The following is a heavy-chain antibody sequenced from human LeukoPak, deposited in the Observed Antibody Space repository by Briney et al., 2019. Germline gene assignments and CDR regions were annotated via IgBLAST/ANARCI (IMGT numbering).Heavy chain of an antibody. CDR3: TRDLMTGFSSGWYFAY. J-gene: IGHJ4*02. Sequence: PGGSLRLSCEGSGLNFNGYAISWVRQAPGKGLEWVAVTGGSDDNIHYADSVKGRFTISRDNSANRLFLQMHSLRPDDSAQYYCTRDLMTGFSSGWYFAYWGQGTLVTVSS. V-gene: IGHV3-23*01. CDR1: GLNFNGYA. D-gene: IGHD6-19*01. CDR2: TGGSDDNI.